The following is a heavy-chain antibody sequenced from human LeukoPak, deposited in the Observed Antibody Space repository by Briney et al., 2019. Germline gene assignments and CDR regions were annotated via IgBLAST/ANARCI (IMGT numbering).Heavy chain of an antibody. CDR3: ARDRRGSGSYLYYFDY. V-gene: IGHV3-23*01. Sequence: PGGSLRLSCAASGFTFSSYAMSWVRQAPGKGLEWVSAISGSGGSTYYADSVKGRFTISRDNSKNTLYLQMNSLRAEDTAVYYCARDRRGSGSYLYYFDYWGQGTLVTVSS. CDR1: GFTFSSYA. J-gene: IGHJ4*02. CDR2: ISGSGGST. D-gene: IGHD3-10*01.